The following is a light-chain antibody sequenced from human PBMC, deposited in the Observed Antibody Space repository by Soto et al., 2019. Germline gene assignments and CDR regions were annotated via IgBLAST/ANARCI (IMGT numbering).Light chain of an antibody. J-gene: IGKJ4*01. V-gene: IGKV2-28*01. CDR1: QSLLHKTGRNY. CDR3: KQALQTPLT. CDR2: LGS. Sequence: DIEMTQSPLSLAVTPGEPASISCRPSQSLLHKTGRNYLAWYLKKPGQSPQLLIYLGSNRASGVPDRFSGSGSGTDFTLKISRVEAEDVGIYYCKQALQTPLTFGGGTKVEIK.